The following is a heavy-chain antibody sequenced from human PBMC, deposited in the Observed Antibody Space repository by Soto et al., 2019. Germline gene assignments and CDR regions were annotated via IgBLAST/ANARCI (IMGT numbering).Heavy chain of an antibody. J-gene: IGHJ4*02. V-gene: IGHV6-1*01. CDR2: TYYRSKWNN. Sequence: SQTLSLTCVIPGNNVSANSAGWNWIRQSPSRGLEWLGRTYYRSKWNNDYAASVKSRITVNPDTSKNQFSLHLNSVTPDDTGVYYCVRNSWNAPPAFDFWGQGIQVTVSS. D-gene: IGHD1-1*01. CDR1: GNNVSANSAG. CDR3: VRNSWNAPPAFDF.